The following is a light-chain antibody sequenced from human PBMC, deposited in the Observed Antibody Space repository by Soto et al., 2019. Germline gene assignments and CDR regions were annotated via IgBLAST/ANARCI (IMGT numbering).Light chain of an antibody. CDR1: QNVATN. CDR3: QQYNNWPQT. V-gene: IGKV3-15*01. Sequence: EAVLTQSPATLSVSPGEGATLSCRASQNVATNLAWYQQRPGQAPRLLIYGASKRAIGLPARFSGSGSGTEFTLTITSLQSEDFAVYYCQQYNNWPQTFGQRTKVEIK. CDR2: GAS. J-gene: IGKJ1*01.